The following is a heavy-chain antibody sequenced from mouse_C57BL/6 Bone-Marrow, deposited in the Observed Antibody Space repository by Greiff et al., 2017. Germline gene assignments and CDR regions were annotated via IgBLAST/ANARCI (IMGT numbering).Heavy chain of an antibody. CDR1: GFTFSSYA. J-gene: IGHJ2*01. V-gene: IGHV5-4*01. CDR2: ISDGGSYT. D-gene: IGHD2-1*01. Sequence: EVMLVESGGGLVKPGGSLKLSCAASGFTFSSYAMSWVRQTPEKRLEWVATISDGGSYTYYPDNVKGRFTLFRDNAKNNLYLQMSHLKSEDTAMYYCAREGDGNWGFDYWGQGTTLTVSS. CDR3: AREGDGNWGFDY.